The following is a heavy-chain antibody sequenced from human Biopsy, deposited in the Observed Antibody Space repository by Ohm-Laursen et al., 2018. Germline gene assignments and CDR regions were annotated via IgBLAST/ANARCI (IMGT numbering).Heavy chain of an antibody. D-gene: IGHD3-10*01. J-gene: IGHJ4*02. V-gene: IGHV3-73*01. CDR3: TLEGAGFDN. CDR2: IRSKAKSYAT. CDR1: GFTFSASA. Sequence: SLRLSCAASGFTFSASAVHWVRQASGKGLEWVGRIRSKAKSYATAYAASVTSRFTISRDDSKNTTYLQMNSLKTEDTAVYYCTLEGAGFDNWGQGTLVTVSS.